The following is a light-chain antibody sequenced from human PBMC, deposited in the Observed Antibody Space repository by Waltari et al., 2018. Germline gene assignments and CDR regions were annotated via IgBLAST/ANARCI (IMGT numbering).Light chain of an antibody. J-gene: IGKJ1*01. CDR3: MHSVEWPWT. Sequence: DVVMTQSPLSLPATLGQPASISCRSSQSLVYSDGTTYLNWFQLRPGKSPRLLIYNVSNRDSGVPDRFSGSGSGTDFTLKISRVEAEDVGVYYCMHSVEWPWTVGQGTKVEVK. CDR1: QSLVYSDGTTY. CDR2: NVS. V-gene: IGKV2-30*01.